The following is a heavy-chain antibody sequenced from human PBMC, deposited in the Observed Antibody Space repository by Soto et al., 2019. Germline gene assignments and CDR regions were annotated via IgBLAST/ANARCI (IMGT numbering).Heavy chain of an antibody. CDR3: AKRGYSYPYYYYYYGMDV. D-gene: IGHD5-18*01. J-gene: IGHJ6*02. Sequence: PGGSLRLSCAASGFTLSSYAMSWVRQAPGKGLEWVSAISGSGGSTYYADSVKGLFTISRDNSKNTLYLQMNSLRAEDTAVYYCAKRGYSYPYYYYYYGMDVWGQGTTVTSP. V-gene: IGHV3-23*01. CDR1: GFTLSSYA. CDR2: ISGSGGST.